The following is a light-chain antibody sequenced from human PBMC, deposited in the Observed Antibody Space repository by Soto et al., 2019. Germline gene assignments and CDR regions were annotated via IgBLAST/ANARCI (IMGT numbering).Light chain of an antibody. Sequence: DIQMTQSPSSLSASLGDRVTITCRASQGIGNYLDWYQLQPGKVPKLLIYAASTLQSGVPSRFSGSGSGTDFTLTISSLQPEDVATYFCQKYNRAPRTFGQGTKVEI. CDR3: QKYNRAPRT. J-gene: IGKJ1*01. V-gene: IGKV1-27*01. CDR2: AAS. CDR1: QGIGNY.